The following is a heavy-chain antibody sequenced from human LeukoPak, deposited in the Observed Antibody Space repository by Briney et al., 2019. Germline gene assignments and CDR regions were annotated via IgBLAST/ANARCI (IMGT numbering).Heavy chain of an antibody. CDR2: FGPEDGET. V-gene: IGHV1-24*01. J-gene: IGHJ3*02. CDR1: GYIHTELS. D-gene: IGHD2-2*01. CDR3: ASRGSGYCRSTNCQGAFDI. Sequence: ASVKVSCKVSGYIHTELSVHWVRQPPGKGLEWMGRFGPEDGETIFAQKFQGRVTMTEDTATDTAYMELSSLRFEDTAVYYCASRGSGYCRSTNCQGAFDIWGQGTMVTVSS.